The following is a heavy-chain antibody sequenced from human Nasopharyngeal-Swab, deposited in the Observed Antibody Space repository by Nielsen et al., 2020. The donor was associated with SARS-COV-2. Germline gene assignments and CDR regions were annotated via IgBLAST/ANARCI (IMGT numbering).Heavy chain of an antibody. CDR3: ARRGKIVATIPYYYYYYYMDV. J-gene: IGHJ6*03. CDR1: GFTFSSYA. CDR2: ISGSCGST. D-gene: IGHD5-12*01. V-gene: IGHV3-23*01. Sequence: GESLKISCAASGFTFSSYAMSWVRQAPGKGLEWVSAISGSCGSTYYADSVKGRFTISRDNSKNTLYLQMNSLRAEDTAVYYCARRGKIVATIPYYYYYYYMDVWGKGTTVTVSS.